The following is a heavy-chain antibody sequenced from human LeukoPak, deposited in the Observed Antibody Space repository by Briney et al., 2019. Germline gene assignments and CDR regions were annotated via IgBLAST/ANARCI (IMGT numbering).Heavy chain of an antibody. J-gene: IGHJ4*02. CDR1: GLTFSSYS. CDR3: ARESYDSSGYYSY. V-gene: IGHV3-21*01. CDR2: ISSSSSYI. Sequence: GGSLRLSCAASGLTFSSYSMNWVRQAPGKGLEWVSSISSSSSYIYYADSVKGRFTISRDNAKNSLYLQMNSLRAEDTAVYYCARESYDSSGYYSYWGQGTLVTVSS. D-gene: IGHD3-22*01.